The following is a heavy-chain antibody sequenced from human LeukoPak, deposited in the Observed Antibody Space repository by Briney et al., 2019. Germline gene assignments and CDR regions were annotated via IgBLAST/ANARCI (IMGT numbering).Heavy chain of an antibody. D-gene: IGHD6-19*01. CDR3: AREGSGWYGNFDY. Sequence: ASVKVSCKASGYTFTGYYMHWVRQAPGQGLEWMGWINPNSGGTNYAQKFQGRVTMTRDTSISTAYMEVSRLRSDDTAVYYCAREGSGWYGNFDYWGQGTLVTVSS. J-gene: IGHJ4*02. V-gene: IGHV1-2*02. CDR2: INPNSGGT. CDR1: GYTFTGYY.